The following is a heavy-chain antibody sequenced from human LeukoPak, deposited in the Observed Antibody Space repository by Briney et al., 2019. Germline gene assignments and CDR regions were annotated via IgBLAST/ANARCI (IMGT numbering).Heavy chain of an antibody. CDR2: ISWDGDQT. V-gene: IGHV3-43D*03. D-gene: IGHD3-22*01. CDR3: AKAESSGLPWSIHY. Sequence: TGGSLRLSCAASGFTFDDFAMHWVRQAPGKGLEWISFISWDGDQTYYADSVKGRFTISRDNGENSLYLQMSSLRTEDTALYYCAKAESSGLPWSIHYWGQGTMVTVSS. CDR1: GFTFDDFA. J-gene: IGHJ4*02.